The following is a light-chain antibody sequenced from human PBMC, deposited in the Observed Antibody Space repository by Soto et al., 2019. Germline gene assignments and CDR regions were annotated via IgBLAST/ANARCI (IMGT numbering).Light chain of an antibody. CDR1: SSDVGVYNY. J-gene: IGLJ1*01. CDR3: SSYTSSSIDYV. V-gene: IGLV2-14*01. CDR2: EVS. Sequence: QSVLTQPASVSGSPGQSITISCTGTSSDVGVYNYVSWYQQHPGKAPKLMIYEVSNRPSGVSNRVSGYKSGNTASLTIYGLQAEDEADYHCSSYTSSSIDYVFGTGTKLT.